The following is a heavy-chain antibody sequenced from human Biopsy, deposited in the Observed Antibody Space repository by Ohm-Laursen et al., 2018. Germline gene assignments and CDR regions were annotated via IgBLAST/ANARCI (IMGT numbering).Heavy chain of an antibody. V-gene: IGHV3-23*01. Sequence: SLRLSCIAPGFTFKNYAMNWVRQAPGKGLDWVSSIDSSAASTFYADSVKGRFTISRDNSKNTLFLQMNSLRAADTAIYYCSSDLNGDPSAFDYWGQGTPVTVSS. CDR3: SSDLNGDPSAFDY. CDR2: IDSSAAST. D-gene: IGHD4-17*01. CDR1: GFTFKNYA. J-gene: IGHJ4*02.